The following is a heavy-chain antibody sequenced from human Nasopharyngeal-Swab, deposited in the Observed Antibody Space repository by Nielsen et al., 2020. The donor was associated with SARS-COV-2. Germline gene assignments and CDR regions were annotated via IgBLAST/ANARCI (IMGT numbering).Heavy chain of an antibody. CDR2: ISYDGSNK. J-gene: IGHJ4*02. CDR3: ARDLHGDYALDY. D-gene: IGHD4-17*01. V-gene: IGHV3-30*04. CDR1: GFTFSSYA. Sequence: GESLKISCAASGFTFSSYAMHWVRQAPGKGLEWVAVISYDGSNKYYADSVKGRFTISRDNSKNTLYLQMNSLRAEDTAVYYCARDLHGDYALDYWGQGTLVTVSS.